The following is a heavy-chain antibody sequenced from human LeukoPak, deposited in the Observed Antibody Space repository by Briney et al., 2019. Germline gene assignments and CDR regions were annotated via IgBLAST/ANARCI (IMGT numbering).Heavy chain of an antibody. CDR3: AREGYCSGSSCYSFEY. CDR1: GYTFTDYY. J-gene: IGHJ4*02. CDR2: INPRGVSA. Sequence: ASVKVSCKASGYTFTDYYMHWVRQAPGQGLEWMGIINPRGVSATNAQKFQGRVTMTRDMSTSKVYMELTSLRSEDTAVYFCAREGYCSGSSCYSFEYWGQGTLVTVSS. V-gene: IGHV1-46*01. D-gene: IGHD2-15*01.